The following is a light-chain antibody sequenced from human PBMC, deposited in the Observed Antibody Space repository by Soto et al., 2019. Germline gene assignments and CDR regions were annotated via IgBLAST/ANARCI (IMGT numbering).Light chain of an antibody. CDR3: QQSHSTPYT. CDR2: SAS. J-gene: IGKJ2*01. Sequence: DIQVTQSPSSLSASVGDGVSITCRASQRISTFLNWYQQKPGKAPNLLIYSASILHGGVPSRFSGSGSETDFTLTISSLQPDDFATYYCQQSHSTPYTFGQGTKVDIK. CDR1: QRISTF. V-gene: IGKV1-39*01.